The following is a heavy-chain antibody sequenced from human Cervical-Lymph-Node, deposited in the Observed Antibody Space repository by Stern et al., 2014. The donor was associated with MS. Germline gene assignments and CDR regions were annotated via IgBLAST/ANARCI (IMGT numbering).Heavy chain of an antibody. Sequence: VQLGESGGGVVQPGRSLRLACAASGFVFRRDALHWVRQAPGKGLESVVLIAYDGRDKYYTDAVKGRFTVSRDNSNNTVDLEMNSLRLEDTAVYYCAKGGSGSYLDWGQGSLVTVSS. CDR3: AKGGSGSYLD. D-gene: IGHD1-26*01. CDR1: GFVFRRDA. J-gene: IGHJ4*02. CDR2: IAYDGRDK. V-gene: IGHV3-30*04.